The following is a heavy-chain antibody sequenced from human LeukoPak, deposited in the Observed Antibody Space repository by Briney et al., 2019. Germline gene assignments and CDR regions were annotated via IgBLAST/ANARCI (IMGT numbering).Heavy chain of an antibody. D-gene: IGHD5-12*01. V-gene: IGHV3-53*01. CDR3: ASTSGYESQLHY. CDR1: GFTVSSNY. CDR2: IYSGGST. J-gene: IGHJ4*02. Sequence: GGSLRLSCAASGFTVSSNYMSWVRQAPGKGLEWVSVIYSGGSTYYADSVKGRFTISRDNSKNTLYLQMNSLRAEDTAVYYCASTSGYESQLHYWGQGTLVTVSS.